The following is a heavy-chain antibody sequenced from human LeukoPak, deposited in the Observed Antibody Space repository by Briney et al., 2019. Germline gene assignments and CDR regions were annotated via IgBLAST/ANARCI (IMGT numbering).Heavy chain of an antibody. Sequence: GGSLRLSCAASGFTFSSHAMGWVRQAPGEGLEWVAIIAYDGSNPYYGDTVKGRFTISRDNSKNTLYLQMNSLRAEDTAVYYCASLVVGATTPDAFDIWGQGTMVTVSS. V-gene: IGHV3-30-3*01. CDR3: ASLVVGATTPDAFDI. J-gene: IGHJ3*02. D-gene: IGHD1-26*01. CDR1: GFTFSSHA. CDR2: IAYDGSNP.